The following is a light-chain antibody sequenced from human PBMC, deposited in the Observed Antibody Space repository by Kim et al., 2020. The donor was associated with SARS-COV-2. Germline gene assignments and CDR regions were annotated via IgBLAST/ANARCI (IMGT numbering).Light chain of an antibody. CDR2: VNSDGSH. CDR3: QTWGTGIRV. V-gene: IGLV4-69*01. Sequence: QLVLTQSPSASASLGASVKLTCTLNSGHISYAIAWHQQQPEKGPRYLMKVNSDGSHSKGDGIPDRFSGSSSGAERYLTISSLQSEDEADYYCQTWGTGIRVFGGGTKVTVL. CDR1: SGHISYA. J-gene: IGLJ3*02.